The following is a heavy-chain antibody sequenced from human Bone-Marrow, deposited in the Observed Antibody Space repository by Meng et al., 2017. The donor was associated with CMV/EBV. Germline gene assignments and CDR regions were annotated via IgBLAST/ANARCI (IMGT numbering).Heavy chain of an antibody. CDR2: IYYSGST. D-gene: IGHD2-21*01. J-gene: IGHJ4*02. CDR3: ARGRYCGGDCLDY. CDR1: GGSISSSRYY. Sequence: SETLSLTCTVSGGSISSSRYYWGWIRQPPGKGLEWIGSIYYSGSTYYNPSLKSRVTISVDTSKNQFSLKLSSVTAADTAVYYCARGRYCGGDCLDYWGQGTLVTVSS. V-gene: IGHV4-39*01.